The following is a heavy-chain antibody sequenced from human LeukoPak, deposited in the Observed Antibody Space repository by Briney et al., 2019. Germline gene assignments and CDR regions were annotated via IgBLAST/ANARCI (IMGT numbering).Heavy chain of an antibody. CDR2: ITGSGSTT. Sequence: AGSLRLSCSASGFSISTYAMSWIRQAPGKGLNGVSRITGSGSTTQYAASLKGVFIFASDNSRHMLYLQMNSLRVEAAAVYCVERHPNWNLVGRLELWRQGTVVSVP. D-gene: IGHD1-1*01. J-gene: IGHJ5*02. CDR1: GFSISTYA. CDR3: ERHPNWNLVGRLEL. V-gene: IGHV3-23*01.